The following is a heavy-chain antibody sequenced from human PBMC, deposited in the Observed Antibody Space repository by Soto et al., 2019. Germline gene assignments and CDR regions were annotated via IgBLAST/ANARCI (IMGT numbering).Heavy chain of an antibody. J-gene: IGHJ6*02. CDR3: ARDSAESGSYPFGYYGMDV. D-gene: IGHD1-26*01. Sequence: QVQLVESGGGVVQPGRSLRLSCAASGFTFSRYGMHWVRQAPGKGLEWVAVISYDGSTKYYVDSVKGRFTISRDNSKNTLYLQKNSLIPEDTAVYYCARDSAESGSYPFGYYGMDVWGQGTTVTVSS. CDR1: GFTFSRYG. V-gene: IGHV3-30*03. CDR2: ISYDGSTK.